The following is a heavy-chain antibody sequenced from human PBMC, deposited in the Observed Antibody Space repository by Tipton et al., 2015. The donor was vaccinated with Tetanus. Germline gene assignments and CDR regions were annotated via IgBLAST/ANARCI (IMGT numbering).Heavy chain of an antibody. V-gene: IGHV4-61*01. CDR2: IYYSGST. CDR3: AGGGFGEFPDY. J-gene: IGHJ4*02. CDR1: GGSVSSGSYY. D-gene: IGHD3-10*01. Sequence: TLSLTCTVSGGSVSSGSYYWSWIRQPPGKGLEWIGYIYYSGSTNYNPSLKSRVTISVDTSKNQFSLKLSSVTAADTAVYYCAGGGFGEFPDYWGQGTLVTVSS.